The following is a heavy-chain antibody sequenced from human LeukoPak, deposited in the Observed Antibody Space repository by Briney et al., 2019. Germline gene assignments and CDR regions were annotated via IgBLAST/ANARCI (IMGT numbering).Heavy chain of an antibody. D-gene: IGHD3-22*01. Sequence: SETLSLTCTVSGGSISSYYWSWIRQPPGKGLEWIGYIYYSGSTNYNPSLKSRVTISVDTSKNQFSVKLSSVTAADTAVYYCARGRANYDSTGYGYWGQGTLVTVSS. CDR2: IYYSGST. J-gene: IGHJ4*02. CDR1: GGSISSYY. CDR3: ARGRANYDSTGYGY. V-gene: IGHV4-59*01.